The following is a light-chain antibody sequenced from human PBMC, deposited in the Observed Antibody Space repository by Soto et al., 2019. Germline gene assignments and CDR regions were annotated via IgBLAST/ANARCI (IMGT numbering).Light chain of an antibody. CDR1: SSNIGAGHV. V-gene: IGLV1-40*01. CDR3: QSYDNGLSASV. Sequence: QSVLTQPPSVSGAPGQRVTISCTGSSSNIGAGHVVHWYQQFPGRAPNLLIFGSSNRPSGVPDRFSGSKSGTSASLAITGLQAEDEADYYCQSYDNGLSASVFGGGTQLIVL. CDR2: GSS. J-gene: IGLJ2*01.